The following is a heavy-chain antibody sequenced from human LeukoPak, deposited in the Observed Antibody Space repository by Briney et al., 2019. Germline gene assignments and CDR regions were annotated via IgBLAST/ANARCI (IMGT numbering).Heavy chain of an antibody. CDR3: AKDKYDFWSGYYPGDY. J-gene: IGHJ4*02. D-gene: IGHD3-3*01. V-gene: IGHV3-30*18. CDR1: GFTFSSYG. Sequence: PGGSLRLSCAASGFTFSSYGMHWVRQAPGKGLEWVAVISYDGSNKYYADSVKGRFTISRDNSKNTLYLQMNSLRAEDTAVYYCAKDKYDFWSGYYPGDYWGQGTLVTVSS. CDR2: ISYDGSNK.